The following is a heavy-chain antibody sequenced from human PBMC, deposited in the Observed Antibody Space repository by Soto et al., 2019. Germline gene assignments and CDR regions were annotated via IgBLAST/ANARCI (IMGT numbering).Heavy chain of an antibody. CDR1: GGTFSSYA. CDR2: IIPIFGTA. D-gene: IGHD1-26*01. V-gene: IGHV1-69*13. J-gene: IGHJ4*02. Sequence: SVKVSFKASGGTFSSYAISWVRQAPGQGLEWMGGIIPIFGTANYAQKFQGRVTITADESTSTAYMELSSLRSEDTAVYYCARDGWEQGFFDYWGQGTLVTVSS. CDR3: ARDGWEQGFFDY.